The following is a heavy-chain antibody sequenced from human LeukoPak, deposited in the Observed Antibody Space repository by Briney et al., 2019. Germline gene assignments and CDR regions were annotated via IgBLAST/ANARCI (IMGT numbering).Heavy chain of an antibody. Sequence: GRSLRLSCAASGFTFSSYGMHWVRQAPGKGLEWVAVIWYDGSNKYYADSVKGRFTISRDNSKNTLYLQMNSLRAEDTAVYYCARAKDNSGRDGFDIWGQGTMVTVSS. D-gene: IGHD6-19*01. CDR1: GFTFSSYG. V-gene: IGHV3-33*01. J-gene: IGHJ3*02. CDR2: IWYDGSNK. CDR3: ARAKDNSGRDGFDI.